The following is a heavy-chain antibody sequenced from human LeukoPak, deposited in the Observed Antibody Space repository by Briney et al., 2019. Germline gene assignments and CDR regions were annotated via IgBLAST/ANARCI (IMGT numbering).Heavy chain of an antibody. Sequence: ASVKVSCEASGYTFTGHSVHWVRQGPGQGLEWMGWINPDNGAAIYAQKFQGRVTMTGDTSINTAYLDLNRLRSDDTAVYYCAREWGGKEGRSFDYWGQGTLVTVSS. V-gene: IGHV1-2*02. D-gene: IGHD4-23*01. CDR1: GYTFTGHS. CDR3: AREWGGKEGRSFDY. J-gene: IGHJ4*02. CDR2: INPDNGAA.